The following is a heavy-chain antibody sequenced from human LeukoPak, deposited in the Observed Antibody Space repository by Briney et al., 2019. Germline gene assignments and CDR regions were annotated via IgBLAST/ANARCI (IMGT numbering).Heavy chain of an antibody. CDR3: ARSRLGEFDY. CDR2: IYYSGST. J-gene: IGHJ4*02. Sequence: SETLSLTCTVSGGSISSSSYYWGWIRQPPGKGLEWIGSIYYSGSTYYNPSLKSRVTISVDTSKNQFSLKLSSVTAADTAVYYCARSRLGEFDYWGQGTLVTVSS. V-gene: IGHV4-39*01. D-gene: IGHD3-16*01. CDR1: GGSISSSSYY.